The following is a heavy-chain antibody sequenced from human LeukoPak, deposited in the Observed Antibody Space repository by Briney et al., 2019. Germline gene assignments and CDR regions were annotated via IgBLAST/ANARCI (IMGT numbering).Heavy chain of an antibody. CDR2: INPNSGGI. CDR1: GYTFTDYY. CDR3: ARDLSELDLAYCGGDCQCYFDY. V-gene: IGHV1-2*02. D-gene: IGHD2-21*02. Sequence: ASVKVSCKASGYTFTDYYIHWVRQAPGQGLEWMGWINPNSGGINFAKKIQGRVTMTRDTSISTAYMELSRLRSDDTAVYYCARDLSELDLAYCGGDCQCYFDYWGQGTLVTVSS. J-gene: IGHJ4*02.